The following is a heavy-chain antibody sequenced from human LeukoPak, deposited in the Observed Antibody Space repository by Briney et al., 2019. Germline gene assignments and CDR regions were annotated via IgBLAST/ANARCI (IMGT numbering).Heavy chain of an antibody. CDR1: GFTFSSYA. CDR2: ISGSGGST. Sequence: PGGSLRLSCAASGFTFSSYAMSWVRQAPGKGLERVSAISGSGGSTYYADSVKGRFTISRDNSKNTLYLQMNSLRAEDTAVYYCAMHPGPVTRYFDYWGQGTLVTVSS. J-gene: IGHJ4*02. CDR3: AMHPGPVTRYFDY. V-gene: IGHV3-23*01.